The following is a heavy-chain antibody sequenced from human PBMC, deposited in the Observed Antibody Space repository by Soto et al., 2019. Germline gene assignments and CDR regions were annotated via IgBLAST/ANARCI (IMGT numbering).Heavy chain of an antibody. CDR3: AKDRSGTGDPTLFGY. CDR2: ISGSGGST. CDR1: GFTFSSYA. J-gene: IGHJ4*02. Sequence: GGSLRLSCAASGFTFSSYAMSWVRQAPGKGLEWVSAISGSGGSTYYADSVKGRFTISRDNSKNTLYLQMNSLRAEDTAVYYCAKDRSGTGDPTLFGYWGQGTLVTVSS. V-gene: IGHV3-23*01. D-gene: IGHD7-27*01.